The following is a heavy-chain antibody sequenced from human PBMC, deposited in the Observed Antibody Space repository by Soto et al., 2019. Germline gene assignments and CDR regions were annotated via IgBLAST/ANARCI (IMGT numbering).Heavy chain of an antibody. CDR2: IKSKTDGGTT. V-gene: IGHV3-15*07. CDR1: GFTFSNAW. D-gene: IGHD6-13*01. Sequence: GGSLRLSCAASGFTFSNAWMNWVRQAPGKGLEWVGRIKSKTDGGTTNYAAPVKGRFTISRDDSKNTLYLQMNSLKTEDTAVYYCTTVFLHSGAIAATDYYGMDVWGQGTTVTVSS. CDR3: TTVFLHSGAIAATDYYGMDV. J-gene: IGHJ6*02.